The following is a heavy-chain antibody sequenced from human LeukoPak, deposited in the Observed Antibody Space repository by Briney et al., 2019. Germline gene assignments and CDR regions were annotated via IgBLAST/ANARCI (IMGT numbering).Heavy chain of an antibody. V-gene: IGHV3-64*01. J-gene: IGHJ4*02. D-gene: IGHD3-10*01. CDR2: ISSNGDST. Sequence: GGSLRLSCAASGFTFSTSVMHWVRQAPGRGLEYVSDISSNGDSTYYANSVKGRFTISRDNSKNTLYLQMGSLRAEDMAVYYCARGRGGYYDYWGQGTLVTVSS. CDR1: GFTFSTSV. CDR3: ARGRGGYYDY.